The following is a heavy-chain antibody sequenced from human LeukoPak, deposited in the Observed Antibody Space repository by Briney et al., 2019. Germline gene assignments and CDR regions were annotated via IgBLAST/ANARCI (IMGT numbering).Heavy chain of an antibody. V-gene: IGHV3-33*06. CDR2: IWYDGSNK. D-gene: IGHD5-12*01. CDR1: GFTFSSYG. J-gene: IGHJ3*02. CDR3: AKFGYSGYRYAYDI. Sequence: SLRLSCAASGFTFSSYGMRWVRQAPGKGLEWVAVIWYDGSNKYHADSVKGRFTISRDNSKNTLYLQMNSLGAEDTAVYYCAKFGYSGYRYAYDIWGQGTVVT.